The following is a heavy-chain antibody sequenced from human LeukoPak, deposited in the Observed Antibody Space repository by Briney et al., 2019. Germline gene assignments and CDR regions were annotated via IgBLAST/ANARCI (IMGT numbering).Heavy chain of an antibody. CDR3: ARDLSAAYDF. D-gene: IGHD2-21*01. Sequence: PGGSLRLSRAASGFTFSSYAMSWVRQAPGKGLEWVSAISGSGGSTYYADSVKGRFTISRDNSKSALYLEMNSLRVEDSGIYYCARDLSAAYDFWGQGVVVTVSS. CDR1: GFTFSSYA. V-gene: IGHV3-23*01. J-gene: IGHJ4*02. CDR2: ISGSGGST.